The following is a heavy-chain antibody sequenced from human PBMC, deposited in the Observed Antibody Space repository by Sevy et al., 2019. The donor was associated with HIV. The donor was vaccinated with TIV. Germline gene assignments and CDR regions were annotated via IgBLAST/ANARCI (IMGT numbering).Heavy chain of an antibody. CDR1: GFTFRTYS. D-gene: IGHD3-3*01. J-gene: IGHJ4*02. Sequence: GGSLRLSCAASGFTFRTYSMNWVRQAPGKGLEWLSSISDDSRYIYYSDSVKGRFTIYRANAKNLLYLQMNNLRVEDTDIYYCARDSTIFGVVSGIDYWGQGNLVTVSS. CDR2: ISDDSRYI. CDR3: ARDSTIFGVVSGIDY. V-gene: IGHV3-21*04.